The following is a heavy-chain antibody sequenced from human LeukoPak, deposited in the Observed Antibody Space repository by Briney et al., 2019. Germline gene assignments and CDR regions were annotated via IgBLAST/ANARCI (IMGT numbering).Heavy chain of an antibody. CDR2: LSGSGGST. Sequence: GGSLRLSCAASGFTFSSYAMSWVRQAPGKGLEWVSALSGSGGSTYYADSVKGRFTISRDNSKNTLYLQMNSLRVEDTAVYYCARGQSCSSTSCFFDYWGQGTLVTVSS. D-gene: IGHD2-2*01. V-gene: IGHV3-23*01. CDR3: ARGQSCSSTSCFFDY. CDR1: GFTFSSYA. J-gene: IGHJ4*02.